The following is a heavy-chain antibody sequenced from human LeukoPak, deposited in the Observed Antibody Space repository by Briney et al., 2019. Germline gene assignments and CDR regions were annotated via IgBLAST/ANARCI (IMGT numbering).Heavy chain of an antibody. Sequence: GGSLRLSCAASGFTFSSYWMHWVRQAPGKGLVWVSRINSDGSSTSYADSVKGRFTISRDNAKNTLYLQMNSLRAEDTAVYYCARNASNQWLAYYYMDVWGKGTTVTVSS. D-gene: IGHD6-19*01. V-gene: IGHV3-74*01. CDR2: INSDGSST. CDR1: GFTFSSYW. CDR3: ARNASNQWLAYYYMDV. J-gene: IGHJ6*03.